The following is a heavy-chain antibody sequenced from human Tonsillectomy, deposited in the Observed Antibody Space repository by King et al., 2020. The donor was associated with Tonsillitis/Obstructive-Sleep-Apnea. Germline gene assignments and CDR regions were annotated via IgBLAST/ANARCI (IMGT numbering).Heavy chain of an antibody. CDR2: INTNTGNP. J-gene: IGHJ2*01. V-gene: IGHV7-4-1*02. D-gene: IGHD2-2*01. CDR1: GYTFTSYA. Sequence: QLVQSGSELKKPGASVKVSCKASGYTFTSYAMNWVRQAPGQGLEWMGWINTNTGNPTYAQGFSGRFVFSLDTSVSTAYLQISSLKDEDTAVYYCARDGFCSSTSCYYWYFDLWCRGTLVTVSS. CDR3: ARDGFCSSTSCYYWYFDL.